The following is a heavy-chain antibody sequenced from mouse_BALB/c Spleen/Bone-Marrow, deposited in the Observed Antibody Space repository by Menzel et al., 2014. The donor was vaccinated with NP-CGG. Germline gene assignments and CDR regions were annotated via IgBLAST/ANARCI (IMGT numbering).Heavy chain of an antibody. CDR1: GYTFTSYW. CDR2: IYPGDGDT. Sequence: VQLQQSGPELVKPGASVKLSCKASGYTFTSYWMQWVKQRPGQGLEWIGAIYPGDGDTRYTQKFRGKATLTADKSSNTAYMQLSSLTSEDSAVYFCASPYGNYDAMDYWGQGTSVTVSS. CDR3: ASPYGNYDAMDY. D-gene: IGHD2-1*01. J-gene: IGHJ4*01. V-gene: IGHV1-87*01.